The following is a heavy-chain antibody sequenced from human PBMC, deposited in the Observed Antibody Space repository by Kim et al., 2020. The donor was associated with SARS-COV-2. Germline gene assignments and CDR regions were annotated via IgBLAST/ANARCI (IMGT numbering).Heavy chain of an antibody. CDR3: ARDLDTAGGMDV. Sequence: GGSLRLSCAASGITVSSNYMSWVRQAPGKGLEWVSAIYSGGSTYYADSVKGRFTISRDNSKNTLYLQMNSLRAEDTGVYYCARDLDTAGGMDVWGQGTTVTVSS. CDR1: GITVSSNY. V-gene: IGHV3-66*01. J-gene: IGHJ6*02. CDR2: IYSGGST. D-gene: IGHD6-25*01.